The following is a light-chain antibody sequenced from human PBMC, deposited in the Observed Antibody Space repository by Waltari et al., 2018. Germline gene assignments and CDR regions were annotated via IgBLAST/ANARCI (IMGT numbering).Light chain of an antibody. J-gene: IGKJ4*01. Sequence: DIQLTQSPSFLSASVGDRVTITCRASHGSSNYLAWYQQKPGKAPKLLISAASTLQSGVPSRFIGSVSETEFTLTISSLQPEDFATYFCLQLNSYPLTFGGGTNVEIK. V-gene: IGKV1-9*01. CDR3: LQLNSYPLT. CDR1: HGSSNY. CDR2: AAS.